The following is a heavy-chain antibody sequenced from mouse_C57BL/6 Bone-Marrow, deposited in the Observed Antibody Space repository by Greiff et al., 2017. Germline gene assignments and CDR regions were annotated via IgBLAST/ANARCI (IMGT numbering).Heavy chain of an antibody. V-gene: IGHV5-12*01. Sequence: EVMLVESGGGLVQPGGSLKLSCAASGFTFSDYYMYWVRQTPEKRLEWVAYISNGGGSTYYPDTVKGRFAISRDNAKNTLYLQMSRLKSEDTAMYYCARLLSDYWGKGTTLTVSS. CDR3: ARLLSDY. J-gene: IGHJ2*01. CDR1: GFTFSDYY. CDR2: ISNGGGST.